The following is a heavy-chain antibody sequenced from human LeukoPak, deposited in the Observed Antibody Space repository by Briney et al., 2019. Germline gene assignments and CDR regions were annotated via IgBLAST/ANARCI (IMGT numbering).Heavy chain of an antibody. Sequence: PGGSLRLSRAASGFTFSSYAMHCVRQAPGKGLEWVAVISYDGSNKYYADSVKGRFTISRDNSKNTLYLQMNSPRAEDTAVYYCARGSLAAAGLNAFDIWGQGTMVTVSS. J-gene: IGHJ3*02. V-gene: IGHV3-30*04. CDR3: ARGSLAAAGLNAFDI. CDR1: GFTFSSYA. CDR2: ISYDGSNK. D-gene: IGHD6-13*01.